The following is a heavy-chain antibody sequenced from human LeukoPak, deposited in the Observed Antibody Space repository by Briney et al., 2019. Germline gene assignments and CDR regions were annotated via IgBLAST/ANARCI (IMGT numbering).Heavy chain of an antibody. Sequence: PGGSLRLSCAASGFTFSSSAMSWVRQVPGKGLEWVSGISASGGSTYYADSVRGRFTISRDNSKNTLYVQMNSLRAEDTAIYYCARDETYDYESNGYLDFWGQGTVVTVSS. J-gene: IGHJ4*02. CDR1: GFTFSSSA. CDR2: ISASGGST. V-gene: IGHV3-23*01. CDR3: ARDETYDYESNGYLDF. D-gene: IGHD3-22*01.